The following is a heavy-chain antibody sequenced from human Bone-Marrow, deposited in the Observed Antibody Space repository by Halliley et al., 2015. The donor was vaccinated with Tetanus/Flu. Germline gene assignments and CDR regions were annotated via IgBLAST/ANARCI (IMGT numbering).Heavy chain of an antibody. CDR2: VHYSGDN. J-gene: IGHJ4*02. D-gene: IGHD3-9*01. V-gene: IGHV4-61*01. CDR1: GGSVSSGSSY. CDR3: ARDFFDNTGYIDY. Sequence: TLSLTCTVSGGSVSSGSSYWSWIRQPPEKGLEWIGYVHYSGDNMYNPSLKSRVTISVDTSKNQFSLKLTSVTAADTAVYYCARDFFDNTGYIDYWGQGTLVTVSS.